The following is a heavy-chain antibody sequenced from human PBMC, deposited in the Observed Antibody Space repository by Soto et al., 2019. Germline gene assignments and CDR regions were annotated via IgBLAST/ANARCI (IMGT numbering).Heavy chain of an antibody. V-gene: IGHV2-5*08. CDR1: GFSLSTSGMC. J-gene: IGHJ5*02. CDR3: AHTNRYYGSGSPRWFDP. Sequence: SGPTLVNPTQTLTLTCTFSGFSLSTSGMCVSWIRQPPGKALEWLARIDWDDDKRYSPSLKSRLTITKDTSKNQVVLTMTNMDPVDTATYYCAHTNRYYGSGSPRWFDPWGQGTLVTVSS. CDR2: IDWDDDK. D-gene: IGHD3-10*01.